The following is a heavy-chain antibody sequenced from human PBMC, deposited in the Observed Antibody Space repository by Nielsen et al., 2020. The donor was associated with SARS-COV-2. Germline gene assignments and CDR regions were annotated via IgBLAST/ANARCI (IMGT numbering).Heavy chain of an antibody. CDR1: GFTFTNYG. CDR2: IWYDGSNK. D-gene: IGHD3-22*01. Sequence: GESLKISCVASGFTFTNYGMHWVRQAPGKGLEWVAVIWYDGSNKYYADSVKGRFTISRDNAKNSLYLQMNSLRAEDTALYYCAKGLYDSSGYYVSGFDYWGQGTLVTVSS. J-gene: IGHJ4*02. CDR3: AKGLYDSSGYYVSGFDY. V-gene: IGHV3-33*03.